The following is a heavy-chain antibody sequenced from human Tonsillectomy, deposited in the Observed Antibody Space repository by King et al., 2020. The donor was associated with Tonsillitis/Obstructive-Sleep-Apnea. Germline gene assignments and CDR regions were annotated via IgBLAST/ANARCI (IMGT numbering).Heavy chain of an antibody. CDR2: MSWNSDSI. D-gene: IGHD3-3*01. V-gene: IGHV3-9*01. Sequence: EVQLVESGGDLVQPGRSLRVSCAASGFTFDDYDMHWVRQAPGKGLEWVSGMSWNSDSIGYADSVKGRFTISRDNAKNSLYLQMNSLRAEDTALYYCAKESGGDFWSAKGWYFDLWGRGTLVTVSS. J-gene: IGHJ2*01. CDR3: AKESGGDFWSAKGWYFDL. CDR1: GFTFDDYD.